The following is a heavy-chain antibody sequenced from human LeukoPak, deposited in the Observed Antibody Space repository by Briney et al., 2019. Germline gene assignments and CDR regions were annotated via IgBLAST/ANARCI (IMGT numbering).Heavy chain of an antibody. CDR3: TTDPRVGPLDY. J-gene: IGHJ4*02. CDR2: IKSKTDGGTT. Sequence: GGSLRLSCAASGFTFANAWMSWVRQAPGKGLEWVGHIKSKTDGGTTDYAAPVKGRFTISRDDSKNTLYLQMNSLKTEDSAVYYCTTDPRVGPLDYWGQGTLVTVSS. CDR1: GFTFANAW. D-gene: IGHD3/OR15-3a*01. V-gene: IGHV3-15*01.